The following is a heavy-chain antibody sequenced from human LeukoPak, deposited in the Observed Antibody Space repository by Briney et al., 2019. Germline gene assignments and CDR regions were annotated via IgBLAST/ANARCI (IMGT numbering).Heavy chain of an antibody. J-gene: IGHJ4*02. D-gene: IGHD6-19*01. CDR3: TKGDGGWYPIDS. CDR2: INDNGANT. CDR1: GFTFKEYG. Sequence: GGSLRLSCAASGFTFKEYGMSWVRQAPGKGLEWVSTINDNGANTHYADSVKGRFTISRDSSKNTLFLQMNSLGADDTARYYCTKGDGGWYPIDSWGQGTLVTVSS. V-gene: IGHV3-23*01.